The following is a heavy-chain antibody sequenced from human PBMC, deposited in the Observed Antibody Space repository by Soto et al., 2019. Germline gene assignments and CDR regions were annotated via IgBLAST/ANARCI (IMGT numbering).Heavy chain of an antibody. CDR2: MNPNSGNT. CDR1: GYTFTSYD. D-gene: IGHD4-17*01. J-gene: IGHJ6*03. Sequence: GASVKVSCKASGYTFTSYDINWVRQATGQGLEWMGWMNPNSGNTGYAQKFQGRVTMTRNTSISTAYMELSSLRSEDTAVYYCARGLKLPTRYYYYMDVWGKGTTVTASS. CDR3: ARGLKLPTRYYYYMDV. V-gene: IGHV1-8*01.